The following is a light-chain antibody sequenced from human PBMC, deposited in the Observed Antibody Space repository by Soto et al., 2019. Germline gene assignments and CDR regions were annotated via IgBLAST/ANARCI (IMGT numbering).Light chain of an antibody. J-gene: IGLJ1*01. CDR2: EVS. CDR1: SSDVGGYNH. CDR3: NSHTSSNTRV. V-gene: IGLV2-14*01. Sequence: QSVLTQPASVSGSPGQSITTSCTGTSSDVGGYNHVSWYQHHPGKAPKLMIYEVSNRPSGVSNRFSGSKSGNTASLTISGLQADEEADYYCNSHTSSNTRVFGPGTKLTVL.